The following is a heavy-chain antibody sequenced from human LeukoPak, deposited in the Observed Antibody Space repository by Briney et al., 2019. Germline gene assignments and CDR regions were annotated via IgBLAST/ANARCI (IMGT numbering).Heavy chain of an antibody. V-gene: IGHV3-21*01. CDR1: GFTLDDYA. CDR2: ISTSSSYI. Sequence: PGGSLRLSCAASGFTLDDYAMNWVRQAPGKGLEWVSSISTSSSYIYYADSVKGRFTISRDNARNSLFLQMNSLRAEDTAVYYCARGKVAVAATDDAFEIWGQGTIVTVSS. J-gene: IGHJ3*02. D-gene: IGHD6-19*01. CDR3: ARGKVAVAATDDAFEI.